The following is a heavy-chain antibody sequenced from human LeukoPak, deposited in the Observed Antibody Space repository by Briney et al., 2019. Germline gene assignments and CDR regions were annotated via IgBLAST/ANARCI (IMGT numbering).Heavy chain of an antibody. CDR3: ARGVAGYCTNGVCYPLDY. J-gene: IGHJ4*02. Sequence: LAGGSLRLSCAASGFTFSSYWMHWVRQAPGKGLMRVSRINRGGSSTSYADSVKGRFTISRDNAKNTLYLQMNSLRAEDTAVYYCARGVAGYCTNGVCYPLDYWGQGTLVTVSS. CDR1: GFTFSSYW. CDR2: INRGGSST. D-gene: IGHD2-8*01. V-gene: IGHV3-74*01.